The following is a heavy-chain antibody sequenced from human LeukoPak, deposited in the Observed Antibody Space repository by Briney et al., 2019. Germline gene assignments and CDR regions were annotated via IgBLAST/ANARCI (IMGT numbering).Heavy chain of an antibody. CDR1: GYTFTNYG. D-gene: IGHD3-22*01. V-gene: IGHV1-18*01. Sequence: ASVKVSCKASGYTFTNYGISWVRQAPGQGLEWMGWISVYNGNTNYAQKFQGSVTMTTDTSTSTAYMELRSLRSDDTAVYYCAKDISHRYNYDSSGYYLLFDYWGQGTLVTASS. CDR2: ISVYNGNT. CDR3: AKDISHRYNYDSSGYYLLFDY. J-gene: IGHJ4*02.